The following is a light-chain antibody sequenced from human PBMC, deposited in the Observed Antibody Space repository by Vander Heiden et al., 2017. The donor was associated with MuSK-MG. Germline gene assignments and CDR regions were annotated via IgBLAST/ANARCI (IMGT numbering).Light chain of an antibody. CDR3: QQRSNWPPLT. V-gene: IGKV3-11*01. J-gene: IGKJ4*01. Sequence: EIVLTQSPATLSLSPGERATLSCRASQSVSSYLAWYQQKPGQAPRLLIYDASSRATGIPARFSGSGYGTDFTLTISSREPEDFAVYYCQQRSNWPPLTFGGGTKVEIK. CDR2: DAS. CDR1: QSVSSY.